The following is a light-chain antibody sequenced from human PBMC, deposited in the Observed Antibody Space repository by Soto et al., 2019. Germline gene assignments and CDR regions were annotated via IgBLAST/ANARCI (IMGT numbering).Light chain of an antibody. CDR1: QSAAGSY. Sequence: EIVLTQSPGTLSLSPGERATLSCRASQSAAGSYLAWYQQRPGQAPSLLIYGASSRATGIPDRFSGSGSGPDFTLTISRLEPEDFAVYYCQQYGSSPWTFGQGTKVEI. J-gene: IGKJ1*01. V-gene: IGKV3-20*01. CDR3: QQYGSSPWT. CDR2: GAS.